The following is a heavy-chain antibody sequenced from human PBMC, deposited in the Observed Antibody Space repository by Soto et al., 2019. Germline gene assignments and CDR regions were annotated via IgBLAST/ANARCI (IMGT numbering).Heavy chain of an antibody. CDR2: IGGAGSNI. Sequence: GGSLRLSCAASGFIFSEYAMTWVRQAPGKGLEWVSVIGGAGSNIHYADSVEGRFTVSRDDSKNTLYLRMDSLRVEDTAVYYCAKDFVSRNSVYDPFDIWGPGTKVTVSS. CDR3: AKDFVSRNSVYDPFDI. J-gene: IGHJ3*02. CDR1: GFIFSEYA. V-gene: IGHV3-23*01. D-gene: IGHD2-8*01.